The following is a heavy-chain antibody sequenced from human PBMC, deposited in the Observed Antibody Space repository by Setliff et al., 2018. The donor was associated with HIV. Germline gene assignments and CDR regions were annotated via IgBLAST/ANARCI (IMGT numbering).Heavy chain of an antibody. CDR1: GGSISSGSYC. CDR3: ARIDPGKYWSSDY. J-gene: IGHJ4*02. V-gene: IGHV4-61*02. CDR2: IYTSGST. D-gene: IGHD2-8*02. Sequence: SETLSLTCTVSGGSISSGSYCWSWIRQPAGKGLEWIGRIYTSGSTNYNPSLKSRVTISVDTSKNQFSLRLNSVTAADTAVYYCARIDPGKYWSSDYWGPGTLVTVSS.